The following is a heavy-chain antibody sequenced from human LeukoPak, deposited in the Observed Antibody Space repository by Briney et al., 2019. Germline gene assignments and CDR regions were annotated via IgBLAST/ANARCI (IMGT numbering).Heavy chain of an antibody. Sequence: GGSLRLSCAASGFTFRTYWMHWVRQVPGKGLLWVARINGDGSTTNYADSVKGRFTISRDNAKNSLYLQMNSLRAEDTAVYYCAKYEYCSGGSCYVEGFDYWGQGTLVTVSS. V-gene: IGHV3-74*01. CDR1: GFTFRTYW. CDR3: AKYEYCSGGSCYVEGFDY. CDR2: INGDGSTT. J-gene: IGHJ4*02. D-gene: IGHD2-15*01.